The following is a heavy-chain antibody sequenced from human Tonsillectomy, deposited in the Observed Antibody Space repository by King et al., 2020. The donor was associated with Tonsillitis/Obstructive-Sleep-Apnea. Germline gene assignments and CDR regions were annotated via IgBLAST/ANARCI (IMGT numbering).Heavy chain of an antibody. V-gene: IGHV3-23*04. J-gene: IGHJ4*02. CDR2: ISVGGGRT. D-gene: IGHD2-8*01. CDR1: GFTFSNYA. CDR3: AKDRGYCTNGVCYDFDY. Sequence: VQLVESGGGLIQPGGSLTLSCAASGFTFSNYAMSWVRQAPGKVLEWVSSISVGGGRTIYADSVKGGFTISRDDSKNTVYLQMNSLRAEDTAVYYCAKDRGYCTNGVCYDFDYWGQGTLVTVSS.